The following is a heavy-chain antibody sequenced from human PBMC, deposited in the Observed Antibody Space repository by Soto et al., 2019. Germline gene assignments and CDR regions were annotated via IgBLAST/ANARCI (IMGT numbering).Heavy chain of an antibody. D-gene: IGHD3-3*01. CDR3: ASTIFGVVTTNFDY. Sequence: QVQLQESGPGLVKPSQTLSLTCTVSGGSISSGHYYWSWLRQHPGKGLEWIGYIYYSGSAYYNPSLKSRVNMSIATSKNQFSLKLSSVTAADTAVYFCASTIFGVVTTNFDYWGQGTLVTVSS. V-gene: IGHV4-30-4*08. CDR2: IYYSGSA. CDR1: GGSISSGHYY. J-gene: IGHJ4*02.